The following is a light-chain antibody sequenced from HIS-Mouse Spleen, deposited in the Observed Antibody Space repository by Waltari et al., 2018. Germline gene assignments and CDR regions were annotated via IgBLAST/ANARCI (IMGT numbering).Light chain of an antibody. V-gene: IGLV2-14*03. J-gene: IGLJ1*01. CDR2: DVS. Sequence: QSALTQPASVSGSPGQSITISCTGTSSDVGGYNYVSWYQQHPGKAPKLMIYDVSNRPSGVSKRLSGAKSGNTASLTISGLQAEDEADYYCSSYTSSSTHYVFGTGTKVTVL. CDR1: SSDVGGYNY. CDR3: SSYTSSSTHYV.